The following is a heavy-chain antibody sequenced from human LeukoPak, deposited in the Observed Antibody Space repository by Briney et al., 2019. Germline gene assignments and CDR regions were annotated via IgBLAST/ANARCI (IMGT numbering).Heavy chain of an antibody. CDR3: ARVTRSPFGWFDP. J-gene: IGHJ5*02. Sequence: PGGSLRLSCATSGFNFDDYTMHWVRQAPGKGLEWVSLITRDGGDTYYADSLEGRFTISRDNSKSSLYLQMNSLRAEDTAVYYCARVTRSPFGWFDPWGQGTLVTVSS. V-gene: IGHV3-43*01. CDR1: GFNFDDYT. CDR2: ITRDGGDT. D-gene: IGHD4-17*01.